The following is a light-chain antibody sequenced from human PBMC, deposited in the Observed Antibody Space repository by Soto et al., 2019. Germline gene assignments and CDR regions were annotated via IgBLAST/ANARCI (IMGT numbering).Light chain of an antibody. V-gene: IGLV2-14*03. CDR3: SSYSRGTTPYV. CDR1: SNDVGSFIH. CDR2: DVS. J-gene: IGLJ1*01. Sequence: QSVLTQPVSVSGSPGQSITISCFGTSNDVGSFIHVSWYQRHPGKAPKLIIHDVSERPPDISNRFSGSRSANMASLTISGLLAEDEAEYYCSSYSRGTTPYVFGTGTKVTVL.